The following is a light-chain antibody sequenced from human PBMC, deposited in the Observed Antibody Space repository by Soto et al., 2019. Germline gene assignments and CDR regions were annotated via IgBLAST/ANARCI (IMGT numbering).Light chain of an antibody. Sequence: QSALTQPTSVSGSPGQSITISCTGVSSDIGGYNHVSWYQQHPGNVPRLIIYDVDNRPLGISNRFSGSQSGNTASLSISGLQAEDEADYYCCAYTARTTLSWVFGGGTQLTV. CDR1: SSDIGGYNH. J-gene: IGLJ3*02. CDR2: DVD. V-gene: IGLV2-14*03. CDR3: CAYTARTTLSWV.